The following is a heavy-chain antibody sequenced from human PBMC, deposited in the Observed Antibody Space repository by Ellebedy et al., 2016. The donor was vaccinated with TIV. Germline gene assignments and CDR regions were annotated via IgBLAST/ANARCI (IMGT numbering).Heavy chain of an antibody. CDR3: AREGCSDGSCPGTYFDL. Sequence: MPGGSLRLSCATSGSIFSDYAISWIRQPPGKGLEWIGYFSYSGSTNSNPSLKSRVSISVDTSRNEFSLKLTSVTAADTAVYYCAREGCSDGSCPGTYFDLWGRGTLVTVSS. J-gene: IGHJ2*01. CDR2: FSYSGST. CDR1: GSIFSDYA. D-gene: IGHD2-15*01. V-gene: IGHV4-59*01.